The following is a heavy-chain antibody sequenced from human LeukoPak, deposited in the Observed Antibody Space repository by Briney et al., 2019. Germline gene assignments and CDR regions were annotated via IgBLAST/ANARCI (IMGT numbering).Heavy chain of an antibody. J-gene: IGHJ4*02. V-gene: IGHV3-53*01. CDR1: GLTVSSNY. D-gene: IGHD3-10*01. CDR3: ARDPYNSGSSYFDY. Sequence: GGSLRLSCAVSGLTVSSNYMSWVRQAPGKGLEWVSAIYRGGSTFYPDSVKGRFPTPRNNSKTTLYLQMNSLRAEDTAVYYCARDPYNSGSSYFDYWGQGTLVTVSS. CDR2: IYRGGST.